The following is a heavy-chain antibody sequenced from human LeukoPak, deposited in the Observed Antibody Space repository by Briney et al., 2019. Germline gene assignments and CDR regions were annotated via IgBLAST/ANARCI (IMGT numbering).Heavy chain of an antibody. CDR2: IIPISGTT. V-gene: IGHV1-69*13. J-gene: IGHJ5*02. Sequence: ASVKVSCKASGGTFSSYAITWVRQAPGQGLEWMGKIIPISGTTNYAQKFQGRVTFTADESTSTAYMELSSLRSEDTALYYCSRKLRLGGNWFDPWGQGTLVTVSS. CDR1: GGTFSSYA. CDR3: SRKLRLGGNWFDP. D-gene: IGHD1-26*01.